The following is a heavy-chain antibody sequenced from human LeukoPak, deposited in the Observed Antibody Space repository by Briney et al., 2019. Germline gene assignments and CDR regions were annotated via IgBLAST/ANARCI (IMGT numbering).Heavy chain of an antibody. CDR2: IHYSGST. CDR3: ARDSPAVAAPFDY. D-gene: IGHD6-19*01. Sequence: SETLSLTCTVSGGSISSSSYYWGWIRQPPGKGLEWIGSIHYSGSTYYNPSLKSRVTISVDTSKNQFSLKLSSVTAADTAVYYCARDSPAVAAPFDYWGQGTLVTVSS. CDR1: GGSISSSSYY. V-gene: IGHV4-39*07. J-gene: IGHJ4*02.